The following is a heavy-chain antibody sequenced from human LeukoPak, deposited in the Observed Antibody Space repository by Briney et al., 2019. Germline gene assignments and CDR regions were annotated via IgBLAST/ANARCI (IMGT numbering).Heavy chain of an antibody. Sequence: KASETLSLTCTVSGDSIRSYCWSWIRQPPGKGLDWIGSICYSGSNNYNPSLKSRVTISIDTSKNQFSLKLSSVTAADTAVYYCARRRAKGGNNGHDNWFDPWGQGSLVTVSS. CDR3: ARRRAKGGNNGHDNWFDP. J-gene: IGHJ5*02. CDR1: GDSIRSYC. V-gene: IGHV4-59*08. D-gene: IGHD4-23*01. CDR2: ICYSGSN.